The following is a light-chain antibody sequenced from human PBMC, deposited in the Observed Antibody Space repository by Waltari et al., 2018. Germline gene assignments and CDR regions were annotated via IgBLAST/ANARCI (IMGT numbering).Light chain of an antibody. CDR3: SSYTTSGTLI. V-gene: IGLV2-18*02. CDR2: EAI. J-gene: IGLJ2*01. Sequence: QSALTQPPSVSGSPGQSVTISCTGTSRDVGTYNRVPWYHQPPGTAPRLLIYEAIHRPSGVPDRFSGSKSGDTASLTISELQPEDEADYYCSSYTTSGTLIFGGGTTLTVL. CDR1: SRDVGTYNR.